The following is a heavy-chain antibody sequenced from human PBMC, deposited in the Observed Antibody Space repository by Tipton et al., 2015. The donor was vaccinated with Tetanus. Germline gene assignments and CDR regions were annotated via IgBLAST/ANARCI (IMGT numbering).Heavy chain of an antibody. CDR2: IYSGGST. Sequence: QLVQSGGGLIQPGGSLRLSCAASGFTVSSNYMSWVRQAPGKGLEWVSVIYSGGSTYYADSVKGRFTISRDNSKNTLYLQMNSLRAEDTAVYYCARGYYYGSGSYYNPPFLDYWGQGTLVTVSS. CDR3: ARGYYYGSGSYYNPPFLDY. D-gene: IGHD3-10*01. CDR1: GFTVSSNY. V-gene: IGHV3-53*01. J-gene: IGHJ4*02.